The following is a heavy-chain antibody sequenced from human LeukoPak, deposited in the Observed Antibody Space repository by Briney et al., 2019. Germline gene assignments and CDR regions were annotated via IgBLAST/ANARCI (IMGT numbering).Heavy chain of an antibody. V-gene: IGHV6-1*01. CDR1: GDSVSSNSAA. Sequence: SQTLSLTCAISGDSVSSNSAAWNWIRQSPSRGLEWLGRTYYRSKWYNDYAVSVKSRITINPDTSKNQFSLQLNSVTPEDTAVYYCARDLAYCGGDCYSDAFDIWGQGTMVTVSS. D-gene: IGHD2-21*01. J-gene: IGHJ3*02. CDR2: TYYRSKWYN. CDR3: ARDLAYCGGDCYSDAFDI.